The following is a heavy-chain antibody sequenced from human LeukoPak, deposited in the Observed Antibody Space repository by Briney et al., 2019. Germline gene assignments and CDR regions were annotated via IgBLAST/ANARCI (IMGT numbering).Heavy chain of an antibody. D-gene: IGHD5-24*01. CDR3: ARERRDGYNYVDY. CDR1: GGSISSYY. CDR2: IYYSGST. Sequence: PSETLSLTCTVSGGSISSYYWSWIRQPPGKGLEWIGYIYYSGSTNYNPSLKSRVTISVDTSKNQLSLKLTSVTAADTALYYCARERRDGYNYVDYWGQGTLVTVSS. J-gene: IGHJ4*02. V-gene: IGHV4-59*01.